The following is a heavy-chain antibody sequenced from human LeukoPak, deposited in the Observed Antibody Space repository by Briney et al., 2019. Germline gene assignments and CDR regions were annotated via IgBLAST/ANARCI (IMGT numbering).Heavy chain of an antibody. CDR3: ARGHNWNLDY. V-gene: IGHV4-34*01. J-gene: IGHJ4*02. CDR2: INHGGST. D-gene: IGHD1-20*01. CDR1: GESFSGYY. Sequence: SETLSLTCAVYGESFSGYYWTWIRQPPGKGLEWIGEINHGGSTKYTPSLTGRVTISADTSRNQFSLKLTSVTAADTAVYYCARGHNWNLDYWGQGTLVTISS.